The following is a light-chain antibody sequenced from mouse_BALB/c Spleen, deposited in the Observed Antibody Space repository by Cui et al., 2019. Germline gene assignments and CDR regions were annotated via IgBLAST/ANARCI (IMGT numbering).Light chain of an antibody. CDR3: QHFWGTPLT. CDR1: ENIYSN. CDR2: AAT. J-gene: IGKJ5*01. Sequence: IQMTQSPAPLSVSVGETVTITCRASENIYSNLAWYQQKQGKSPQLLVYAATNLADGVPSRFSGSGSGTQYSLKINSLQSEDFGSYYCQHFWGTPLTFGAGTKLELK. V-gene: IGKV12-46*01.